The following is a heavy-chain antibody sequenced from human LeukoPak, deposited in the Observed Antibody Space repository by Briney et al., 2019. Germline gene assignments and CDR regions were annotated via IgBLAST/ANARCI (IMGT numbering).Heavy chain of an antibody. D-gene: IGHD3-22*01. J-gene: IGHJ4*02. CDR2: ISYDGSNK. CDR3: AKYGFYYDSSGYGPYFDY. V-gene: IGHV3-30*18. Sequence: GGSLKLSCAASGFTFSSYGMHWVRQAPGKGLEWVAVISYDGSNKYYADSVKGRFTISRDNSNNTLYLQMNSLRAEDTAVYYCAKYGFYYDSSGYGPYFDYWGQGTLVTVSS. CDR1: GFTFSSYG.